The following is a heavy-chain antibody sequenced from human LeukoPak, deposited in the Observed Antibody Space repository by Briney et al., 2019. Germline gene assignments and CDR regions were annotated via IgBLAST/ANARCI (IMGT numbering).Heavy chain of an antibody. CDR1: GGSIRSSSYY. D-gene: IGHD6-19*01. CDR2: IYYSGST. Sequence: PSETLSLTCTVSGGSIRSSSYYWGWIRQPPGKGLEWIGSIYYSGSTYYNPSLKSRVTISVDTSKNQFSLKLSSVTAADTAVYYCAGQWLVDHNWFDPWGQGTLVTVSS. J-gene: IGHJ5*02. V-gene: IGHV4-39*01. CDR3: AGQWLVDHNWFDP.